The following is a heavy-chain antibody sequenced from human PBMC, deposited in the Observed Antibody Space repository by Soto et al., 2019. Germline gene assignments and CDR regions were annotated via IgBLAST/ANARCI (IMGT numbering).Heavy chain of an antibody. CDR2: INSDGTRI. D-gene: IGHD1-7*01. V-gene: IGHV3-74*01. CDR3: ARAGDWNYVQDF. CDR1: GFSFTNYR. Sequence: GGSLRLSCAASGFSFTNYRIHWVRQAPGKGLVWVARINSDGTRINYADSVKGRFTISRDNAKNTVFLQMNSLRDEDSAVYFCARAGDWNYVQDFWGQGPLVTVSS. J-gene: IGHJ4*02.